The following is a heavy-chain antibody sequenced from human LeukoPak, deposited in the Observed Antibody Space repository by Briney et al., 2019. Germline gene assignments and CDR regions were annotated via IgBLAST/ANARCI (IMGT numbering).Heavy chain of an antibody. CDR1: GGTFSSYA. D-gene: IGHD5-12*01. J-gene: IGHJ4*02. CDR3: ARVPIVATISYFDY. Sequence: SVKVSCKASGGTFSSYAISWVRQAPGQGLEWMGGIIPIFGTANYAQKFQGRVTITADKSTSTAYMELSSLRSEDTAVYYCARVPIVATISYFDYWGQGTLVTVSS. CDR2: IIPIFGTA. V-gene: IGHV1-69*06.